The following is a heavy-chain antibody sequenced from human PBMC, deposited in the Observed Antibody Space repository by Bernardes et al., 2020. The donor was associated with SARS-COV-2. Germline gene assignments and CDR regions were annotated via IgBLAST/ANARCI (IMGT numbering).Heavy chain of an antibody. CDR3: TRVLEGRAGSLDV. J-gene: IGHJ3*01. Sequence: GGSLRLSCAASGFNLRNYWMHWVRQAPGKGPVWVSRINGDGSVTNYADSVKGRFIISRDNAKNTLYVQMNSLRAEDTAVYFCTRVLEGRAGSLDVWGRGTVVTVSS. CDR1: GFNLRNYW. D-gene: IGHD2-15*01. CDR2: INGDGSVT. V-gene: IGHV3-74*01.